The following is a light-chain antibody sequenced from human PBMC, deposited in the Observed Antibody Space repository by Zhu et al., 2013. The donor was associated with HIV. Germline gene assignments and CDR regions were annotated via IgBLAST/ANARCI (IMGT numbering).Light chain of an antibody. CDR1: SSTIGAGYD. CDR2: GNS. J-gene: IGLJ2*01. CDR3: QLWDSSSDHPV. V-gene: IGLV1-40*01. Sequence: QSVLTQPPSVSGAPGQRVTISCTGSSSTIGAGYDVHWYQQLPGTAPKLLIYGNSNRPSGVPDRFSGSKSDTSASLAISGLQAGDEAEYYCQLWDSSSDHPVFGGGTKLTVL.